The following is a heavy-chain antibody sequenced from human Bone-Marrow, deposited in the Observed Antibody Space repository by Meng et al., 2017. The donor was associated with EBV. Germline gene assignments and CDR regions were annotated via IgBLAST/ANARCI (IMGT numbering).Heavy chain of an antibody. D-gene: IGHD2-15*01. CDR2: INPKSGAT. CDR3: ARERGSRYYWLDP. V-gene: IGHV1-2*06. CDR1: RYTFTDYF. J-gene: IGHJ5*02. Sequence: VDSGSGVKEPGASVKCSCKASRYTFTDYFMYWVRLAPGQGPEWMGRINPKSGATNYAQKFQGRVTMTRDTSIDTVYMELTSLRSDDTAVYYCARERGSRYYWLDPWGQGTLVTVSS.